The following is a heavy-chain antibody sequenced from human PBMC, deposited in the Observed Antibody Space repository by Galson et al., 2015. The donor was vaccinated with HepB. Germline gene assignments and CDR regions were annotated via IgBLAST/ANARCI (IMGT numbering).Heavy chain of an antibody. J-gene: IGHJ4*02. Sequence: SLRLSCAASGFTFDDYAMHWVRQAPGKGLEWVSGISWNSNTIGYADSVKGRFTISRDNAKNSLYLQMNSLRAEDTALYYCTKDGSGSSYFWYYDYWGQGTLATVSS. CDR2: ISWNSNTI. CDR1: GFTFDDYA. D-gene: IGHD3-22*01. CDR3: TKDGSGSSYFWYYDY. V-gene: IGHV3-9*01.